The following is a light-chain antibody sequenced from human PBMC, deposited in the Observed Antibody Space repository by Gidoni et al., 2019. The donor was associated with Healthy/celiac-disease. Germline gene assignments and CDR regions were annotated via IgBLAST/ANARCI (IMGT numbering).Light chain of an antibody. Sequence: QSALTQHASVSGSPGQSITISCTGTSSDVGSYNLVSWYQQHPGKAPKLMIHEVSKRPSGVSNRFSGSKSGNTASLTISGLQAEDEADYYCCSYAGSSTYVFGTGTKVTVL. J-gene: IGLJ1*01. CDR2: EVS. CDR1: SSDVGSYNL. V-gene: IGLV2-23*02. CDR3: CSYAGSSTYV.